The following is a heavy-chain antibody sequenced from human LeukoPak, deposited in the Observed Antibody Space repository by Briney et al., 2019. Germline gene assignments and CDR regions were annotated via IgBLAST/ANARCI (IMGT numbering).Heavy chain of an antibody. Sequence: ASVKVSCKVSGYTLTELSMHWVRQAPGKGLEWMGGFDPEDGETIYAQKFQGRVTMTEDTSTDTAYMELSSLRSEDTALYYCAATLTVTTGSTYYGMDIWGQGTTVTVSS. CDR3: AATLTVTTGSTYYGMDI. V-gene: IGHV1-24*01. CDR2: FDPEDGET. CDR1: GYTLTELS. D-gene: IGHD4-17*01. J-gene: IGHJ6*02.